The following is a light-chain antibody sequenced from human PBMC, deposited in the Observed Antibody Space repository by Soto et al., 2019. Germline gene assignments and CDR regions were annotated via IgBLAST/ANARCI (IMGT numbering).Light chain of an antibody. V-gene: IGKV3-15*01. Sequence: EIVMPQSPATLSVSPGERATLSCRASQSVSSSLAWYQQKPGQAPRLLIYGASTRATGIPARFSGSGSGTEFTLTISSLQSEDFAVYYCQQYNKWPPWTFGQGTKLEIK. CDR1: QSVSSS. CDR3: QQYNKWPPWT. CDR2: GAS. J-gene: IGKJ2*01.